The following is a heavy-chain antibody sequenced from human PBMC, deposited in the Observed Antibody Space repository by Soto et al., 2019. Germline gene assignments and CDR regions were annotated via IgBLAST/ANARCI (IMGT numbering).Heavy chain of an antibody. D-gene: IGHD2-2*02. J-gene: IGHJ5*02. CDR2: IYPADSDT. V-gene: IGHV5-51*01. CDR1: GFSFTSYW. Sequence: GESLKISCEGSGFSFTSYWIAWVRQVPGKGLEWMGIIYPADSDTRYSPSFQGQVTISADKSISTAYLQWSSLKPSDTGMYYCATRRKYPNWLDPWGQGTLVTVSS. CDR3: ATRRKYPNWLDP.